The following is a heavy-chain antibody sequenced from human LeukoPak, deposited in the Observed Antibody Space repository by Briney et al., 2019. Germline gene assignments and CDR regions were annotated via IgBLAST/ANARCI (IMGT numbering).Heavy chain of an antibody. CDR1: GFTFRSYS. Sequence: GGSLRLSCAASGFTFRSYSMNWVRQAPGKGLEWVSFISSSSSYIYYADSVKGRFTISRDNAKNSLYLQMNSLRAEDTAVFYCARGYFDWLLYRPDAFDIWGQGTMVTVSS. CDR3: ARGYFDWLLYRPDAFDI. D-gene: IGHD3-9*01. CDR2: ISSSSSYI. J-gene: IGHJ3*02. V-gene: IGHV3-21*01.